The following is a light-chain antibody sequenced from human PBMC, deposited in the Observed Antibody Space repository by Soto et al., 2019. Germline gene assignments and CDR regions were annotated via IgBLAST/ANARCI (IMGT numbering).Light chain of an antibody. V-gene: IGLV2-11*01. CDR3: CSYAGFYTPYV. CDR2: DVS. Sequence: QSVLTQPRSVSGSPGQSVTISCSGTSSDVGAYNYVSWYQQHPGKAPKLMIYDVSKRPSGVPDRFSGSKSGNTTSLTISGLQAEDEADYYCCSYAGFYTPYVLAPGTKVTVL. J-gene: IGLJ1*01. CDR1: SSDVGAYNY.